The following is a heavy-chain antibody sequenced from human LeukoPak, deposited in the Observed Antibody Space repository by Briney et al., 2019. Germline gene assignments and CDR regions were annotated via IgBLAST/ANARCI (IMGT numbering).Heavy chain of an antibody. CDR2: ISLDGSNK. J-gene: IGHJ4*02. D-gene: IGHD4/OR15-4a*01. Sequence: GGSLRLSCAASGFTFSRYGMHWVRQAPGKGLEWLAFISLDGSNKYYADSVKGRFTISRDNSMNTLYLQLNSLSAEDTAVYYCAKPNYGEEIFDYWGQGTLVTVSS. CDR3: AKPNYGEEIFDY. CDR1: GFTFSRYG. V-gene: IGHV3-30*18.